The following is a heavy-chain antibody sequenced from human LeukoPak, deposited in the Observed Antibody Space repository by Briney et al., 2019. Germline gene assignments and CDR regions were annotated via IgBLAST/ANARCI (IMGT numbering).Heavy chain of an antibody. CDR1: GGSISSGDYY. D-gene: IGHD2-2*01. Sequence: SETLCLTCTASGGSISSGDYYWSWIRQPPGKGLEWIGYVYYSGSTYYNPSLKSRVTISVDTSKNQFSLKLSSVTAADTAVYYCAVVPAANDAFDIWGQGTMVTVSS. CDR3: AVVPAANDAFDI. CDR2: VYYSGST. V-gene: IGHV4-30-4*01. J-gene: IGHJ3*02.